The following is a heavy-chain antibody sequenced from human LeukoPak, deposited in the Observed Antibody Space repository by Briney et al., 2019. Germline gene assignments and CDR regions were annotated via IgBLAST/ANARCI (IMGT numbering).Heavy chain of an antibody. V-gene: IGHV4-31*03. D-gene: IGHD5-18*01. Sequence: SQTLSPTCTVSGGSISSGGYYWSWIRQHPGKGLEWIGYIYYSGSTYYNPSLKSRVTISVDTSKNQFSLKLSSVTAADTAVYYCARARRRYSYGEYFQHWGQGTLVTVSS. CDR1: GGSISSGGYY. J-gene: IGHJ1*01. CDR2: IYYSGST. CDR3: ARARRRYSYGEYFQH.